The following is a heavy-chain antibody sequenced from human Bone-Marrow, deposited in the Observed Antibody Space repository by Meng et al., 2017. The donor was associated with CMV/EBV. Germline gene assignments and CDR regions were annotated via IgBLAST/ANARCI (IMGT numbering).Heavy chain of an antibody. CDR2: ISAYNGNT. D-gene: IGHD4-11*01. CDR3: ARWVYDYNRVPGMDV. V-gene: IGHV1-18*01. CDR1: GGTFSSYA. J-gene: IGHJ6*02. Sequence: ASVKVSCKASGGTFSSYAISWVRQAPGQGLEWMGWISAYNGNTNYAQKLQGRVTMTTDTSTSTAYMELSRLRSDDTAVYYCARWVYDYNRVPGMDVWGQGTTVTVSS.